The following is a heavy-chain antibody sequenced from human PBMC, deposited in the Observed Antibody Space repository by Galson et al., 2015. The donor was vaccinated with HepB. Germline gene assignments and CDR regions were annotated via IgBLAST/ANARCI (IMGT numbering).Heavy chain of an antibody. J-gene: IGHJ6*03. CDR2: ISSTSSTI. CDR3: ARAYYVRSYYYYYMDV. Sequence: SLRLSCAASGFTFSSYSMNWVRQAPGKGLEWVSYISSTSSTIHYADSVKGRFAISRDNAKNSLYLQMNSLRAEDTAMYYCARAYYVRSYYYYYMDVWGKGTTVTVSS. CDR1: GFTFSSYS. D-gene: IGHD3-10*01. V-gene: IGHV3-48*01.